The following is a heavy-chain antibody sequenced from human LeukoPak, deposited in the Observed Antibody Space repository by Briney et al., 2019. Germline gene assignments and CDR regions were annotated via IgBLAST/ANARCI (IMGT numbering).Heavy chain of an antibody. J-gene: IGHJ4*02. V-gene: IGHV4-34*01. Sequence: PSETLSLTCAVYGGSFSGYYWTWIRQPPGKGLEWIGEINHSGSTNYNPSPKSRVTISVDTSKNQFSLKLSSVTAADTAVYYCASWAAMATGYYFDYWGQGTLVSVSS. CDR3: ASWAAMATGYYFDY. D-gene: IGHD5-18*01. CDR1: GGSFSGYY. CDR2: INHSGST.